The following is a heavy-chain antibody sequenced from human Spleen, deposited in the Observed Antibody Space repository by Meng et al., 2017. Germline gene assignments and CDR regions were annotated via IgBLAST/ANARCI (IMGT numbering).Heavy chain of an antibody. D-gene: IGHD3-22*01. CDR3: ARGVRYDRSGYRLLTLFDN. CDR1: GGSISSSNW. V-gene: IGHV4-4*02. J-gene: IGHJ4*02. Sequence: QVQLQESGPGLVKPSGTLSLTCAVSGGSISSSNWWSWVRQPPGKGLEWIGEIYHSGSTNYNPSPKSRVTISVDKSKNQFSLKLSSVTAADTAVYYCARGVRYDRSGYRLLTLFDNWGQGTLVTVSS. CDR2: IYHSGST.